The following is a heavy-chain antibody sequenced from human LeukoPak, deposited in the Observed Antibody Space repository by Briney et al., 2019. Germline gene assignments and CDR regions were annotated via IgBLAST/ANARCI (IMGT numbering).Heavy chain of an antibody. CDR2: IIPIFGTA. CDR3: ASESSACSGGSCYSGLFDY. D-gene: IGHD2-15*01. V-gene: IGHV1-69*13. J-gene: IGHJ4*02. Sequence: ASVKVSCKASGGTFSSYVITWVRQAPGQGLEWMGGIIPIFGTANYAQKFQGRVTITADESTSTAYMELSSLRSEDTAVYYCASESSACSGGSCYSGLFDYWGQGTLVTVSS. CDR1: GGTFSSYV.